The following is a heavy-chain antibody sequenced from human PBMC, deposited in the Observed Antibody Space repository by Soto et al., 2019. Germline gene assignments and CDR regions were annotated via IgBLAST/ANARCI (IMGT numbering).Heavy chain of an antibody. CDR1: GGSLSSGGYY. D-gene: IGHD6-13*01. Sequence: QVQLQESGPGLVKPSETLSLTCTVSGGSLSSGGYYWSGIRQHPGKGLEGIGYIYYRGSTYYNPSLKSRVSMSVDTSKNQFSLKLSSVTAADTAIYYCASGVAAAGIGWFDPWGQGSLVTVSS. V-gene: IGHV4-31*03. CDR3: ASGVAAAGIGWFDP. CDR2: IYYRGST. J-gene: IGHJ5*02.